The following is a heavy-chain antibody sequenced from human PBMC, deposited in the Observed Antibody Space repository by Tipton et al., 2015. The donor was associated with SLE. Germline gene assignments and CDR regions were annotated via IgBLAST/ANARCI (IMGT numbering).Heavy chain of an antibody. CDR1: GGSFSGYY. CDR3: ARDGDSGYGKFDY. Sequence: LRLSCAVYGGSFSGYYWSWIRQPPGKGLEWIGEINHSGSTNYNPSLKSRVTISVDTSKNQFSLKLSSVTAADTAVYYCARDGDSGYGKFDYWGQGTLVTVSS. V-gene: IGHV4-34*09. J-gene: IGHJ4*02. D-gene: IGHD5-12*01. CDR2: INHSGST.